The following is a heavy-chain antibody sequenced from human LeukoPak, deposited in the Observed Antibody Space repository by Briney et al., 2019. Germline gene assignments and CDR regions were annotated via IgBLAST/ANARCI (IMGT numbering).Heavy chain of an antibody. CDR3: ATDSSSSNWFDP. V-gene: IGHV1-2*02. J-gene: IGHJ5*02. CDR1: GYTFTRYY. Sequence: GGSVKVPCKGSGYTFTRYYLHQGRQPPGQGGEWVGWINPNSGGTNYAQKFQGRVTMTRDTSISTAYMELSRLRSDDTAVYYCATDSSSSNWFDPWGQGTLVTVSS. D-gene: IGHD6-13*01. CDR2: INPNSGGT.